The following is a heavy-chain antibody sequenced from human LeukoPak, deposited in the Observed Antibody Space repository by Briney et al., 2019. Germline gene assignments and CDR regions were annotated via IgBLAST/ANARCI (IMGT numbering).Heavy chain of an antibody. D-gene: IGHD5-18*01. CDR1: GFTLSSYE. CDR2: ISSSGSTI. V-gene: IGHV3-48*03. CDR3: ASGGQLWLDFDY. J-gene: IGHJ4*02. Sequence: GGSLRLSCAASGFTLSSYEMNWVRQAPGKGLEWVSYISSSGSTIYYADSVKGRFTISRDNAKNSLYLQMNSLRAEDTAVYYCASGGQLWLDFDYWGQGTLVTVSS.